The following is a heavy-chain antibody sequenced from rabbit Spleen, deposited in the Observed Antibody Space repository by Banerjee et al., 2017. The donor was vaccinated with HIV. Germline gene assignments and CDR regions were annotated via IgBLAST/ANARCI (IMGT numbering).Heavy chain of an antibody. CDR3: ARDLVAVIGWNFNL. CDR2: INTVTGKT. CDR1: GFDFSSYYM. D-gene: IGHD1-1*01. V-gene: IGHV1S45*01. J-gene: IGHJ4*01. Sequence: QEQLKETGGGLVQPGGSLKLSCKASGFDFSSYYMSWVRQAPGKGLEWIACINTVTGKTVYASWAKGRFIMSRTSSTTVTLQMTSLTAADTATYFCARDLVAVIGWNFNLWGQGTLVTVS.